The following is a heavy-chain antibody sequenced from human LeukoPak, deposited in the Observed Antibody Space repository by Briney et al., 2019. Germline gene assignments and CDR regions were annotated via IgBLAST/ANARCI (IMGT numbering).Heavy chain of an antibody. CDR3: TTRACHAGGCSSSFYYYYGLRF. CDR1: GNSISNYA. V-gene: IGHV1-69*01. J-gene: IGHJ6*02. D-gene: IGHD3-16*01. Sequence: SVKVSCKASGNSISNYAVSWVRQAPGQGFEWMGGIIPIFGTADYAQKFQGRVTITADQSTSTTYMALSSLKSEDTATYYCTTRACHAGGCSSSFYYYYGLRFWGQGTTVSVSS. CDR2: IIPIFGTA.